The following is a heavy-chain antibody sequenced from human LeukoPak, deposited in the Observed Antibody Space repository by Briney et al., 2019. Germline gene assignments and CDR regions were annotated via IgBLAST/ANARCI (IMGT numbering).Heavy chain of an antibody. J-gene: IGHJ5*02. CDR3: ARDFLYSYGYSVPWFDP. V-gene: IGHV3-11*05. D-gene: IGHD5-18*01. CDR1: GFTFSDYY. Sequence: GGSLRLSCAASGFTFSDYYMSWIRQAPGKGLEWVSYISSSSTYRNYADSVKGRFTISRDNAKNSLYLQMNSLRAEDTAVYYCARDFLYSYGYSVPWFDPWGQGTLVTVSS. CDR2: ISSSSTYR.